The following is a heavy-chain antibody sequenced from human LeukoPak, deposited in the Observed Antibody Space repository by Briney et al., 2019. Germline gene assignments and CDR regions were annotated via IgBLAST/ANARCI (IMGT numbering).Heavy chain of an antibody. CDR3: AKGADYYDSSGYPEDFDY. J-gene: IGHJ4*02. CDR2: ISWNSGNI. CDR1: GFNFDDYA. Sequence: PGGPLRLSCAASGFNFDDYAMHWVRQVPGKGLEWVSGISWNSGNIGYAESVKGRFTISRDNSKNTLYLQMNSLRAEDTAVYYCAKGADYYDSSGYPEDFDYWGQGTLVTVSS. V-gene: IGHV3-9*01. D-gene: IGHD3-22*01.